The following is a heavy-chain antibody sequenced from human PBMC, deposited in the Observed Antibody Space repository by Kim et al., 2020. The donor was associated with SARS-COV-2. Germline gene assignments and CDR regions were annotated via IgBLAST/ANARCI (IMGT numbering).Heavy chain of an antibody. Sequence: GGSLRLSCAASGFTFSSYDMHWVRQAPGRGLEWVAVISHDGTNKYYADSVKGRFTISRDNSKNTLYLQMNSLRAEDTAVYYCAKDRAINPVEHGMHVWGQGTTGTVSS. CDR3: AKDRAINPVEHGMHV. V-gene: IGHV3-30*18. CDR1: GFTFSSYD. J-gene: IGHJ6*02. D-gene: IGHD3-10*01. CDR2: ISHDGTNK.